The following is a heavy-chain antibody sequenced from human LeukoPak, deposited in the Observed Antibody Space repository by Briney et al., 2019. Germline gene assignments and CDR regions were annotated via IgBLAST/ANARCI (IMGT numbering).Heavy chain of an antibody. J-gene: IGHJ6*02. CDR2: IWYDGSNK. V-gene: IGHV3-33*01. Sequence: GGSLRLSCAASGFTFSSYGMHWVRQAPGKGLEWVAVIWYDGSNKYYADSVKGRFTISRDNSKNTLYLQMNSLRAEDTAVYYCARAPYYYGSSGYYYYYYGMDVWGQGTTVTVSS. D-gene: IGHD3-22*01. CDR1: GFTFSSYG. CDR3: ARAPYYYGSSGYYYYYYGMDV.